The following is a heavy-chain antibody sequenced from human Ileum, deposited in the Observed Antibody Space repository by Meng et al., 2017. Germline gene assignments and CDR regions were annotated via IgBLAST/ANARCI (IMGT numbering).Heavy chain of an antibody. CDR2: ISHSGSA. J-gene: IGHJ4*02. CDR3: ARHGGYSQDF. CDR1: SGSISSNTY. V-gene: IGHV4-4*02. Sequence: QGHLQGPGPGLVRPSGTLPLPCAVSSGSISSNTYWSWVRQPPGKGLEWIGQISHSGSAYYNPSLKSRVTMSVDKSKSQFSLMLTSVTAADTAIYYCARHGGYSQDFWGQGTLVTVSS. D-gene: IGHD4-23*01.